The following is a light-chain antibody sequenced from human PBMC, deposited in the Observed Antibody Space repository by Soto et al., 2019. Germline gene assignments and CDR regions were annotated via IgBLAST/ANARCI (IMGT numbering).Light chain of an antibody. J-gene: IGKJ3*01. CDR3: QHYNNWPT. V-gene: IGKV3-15*01. CDR1: QSVSSN. Sequence: EIVMTQSPATLSVSPGERATLSCRASQSVSSNLVWYQQKPGQAPSLLIYGASTRATGIPARFSGSGSGTEFTLTISSLQSEDFAVYYCQHYNNWPTVGPGTKVDIK. CDR2: GAS.